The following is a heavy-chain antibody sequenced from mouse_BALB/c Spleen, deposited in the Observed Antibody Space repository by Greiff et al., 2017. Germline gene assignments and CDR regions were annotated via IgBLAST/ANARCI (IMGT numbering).Heavy chain of an antibody. CDR1: GFTFSDYY. Sequence: EVQVVESGGGLVKPGGSLKLSCAASGFTFSDYYMYWVRQTPEKRLEWVATISDGGSYTYYPDSVKGRFTISRDNAKNNLYLQMSSLKSEDTSMYYCAIERRLPLYGNYMDYWGQGTSVTVSS. J-gene: IGHJ4*01. D-gene: IGHD2-1*01. CDR2: ISDGGSYT. CDR3: AIERRLPLYGNYMDY. V-gene: IGHV5-4*02.